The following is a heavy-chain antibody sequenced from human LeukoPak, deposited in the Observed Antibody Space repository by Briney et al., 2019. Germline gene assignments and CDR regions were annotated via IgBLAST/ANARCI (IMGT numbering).Heavy chain of an antibody. CDR1: GGSFSGYY. V-gene: IGHV4-59*10. D-gene: IGHD3-16*01. CDR3: ARMVRRTFHFDY. Sequence: SETLSLTCAVYGGSFSGYYWSWIRQPAGKGLEWIGRIYTSGSTNYNPSLKSRVTISVDTSKNQFSLKLSSVTAADTAVYYCARMVRRTFHFDYWGQGTLSPSPQ. CDR2: IYTSGST. J-gene: IGHJ4*02.